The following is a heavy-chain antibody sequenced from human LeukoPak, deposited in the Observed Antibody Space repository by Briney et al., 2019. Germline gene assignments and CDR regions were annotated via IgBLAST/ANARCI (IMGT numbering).Heavy chain of an antibody. Sequence: PSETLSLTCAVYGGSFNGYFYSWICQPPGKGLEWIGEINHSGIFDYNPSLKSRVTISVDTSKKQFSLNLTSVTAADTAVYYCAGQTGSTFDIWGQGTMVTVSS. CDR3: AGQTGSTFDI. J-gene: IGHJ3*02. V-gene: IGHV4-34*01. CDR2: INHSGIF. D-gene: IGHD3-9*01. CDR1: GGSFNGYF.